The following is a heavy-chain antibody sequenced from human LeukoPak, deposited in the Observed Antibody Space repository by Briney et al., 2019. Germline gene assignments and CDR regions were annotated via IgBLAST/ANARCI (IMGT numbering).Heavy chain of an antibody. CDR3: AKTYYYDSSGYFPFKD. CDR1: GFTFSSYA. D-gene: IGHD3-22*01. J-gene: IGHJ4*02. V-gene: IGHV3-23*01. Sequence: GGSLRLSCAASGFTFSSYAMSWFRQAPGKGLEWVSAISGSGGSTYYADSVKGRFTISRDNSKNTLYLQMNSLRAEDTAVYYCAKTYYYDSSGYFPFKDWGQGTLVTVSS. CDR2: ISGSGGST.